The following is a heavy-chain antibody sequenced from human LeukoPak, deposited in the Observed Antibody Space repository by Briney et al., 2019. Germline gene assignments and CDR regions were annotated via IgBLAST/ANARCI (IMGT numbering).Heavy chain of an antibody. CDR3: ASEKVPTHAFDI. CDR1: GFTFSSYS. J-gene: IGHJ3*02. CDR2: ISSSSSYI. V-gene: IGHV3-21*01. Sequence: PGGSLRLSCAASGFTFSSYSMNWVRQAPGKGLEWVSSISSSSSYIYYADSVKGRFTISRDNAKNSLYLQMNSLRAEDTAVYYCASEKVPTHAFDIWGQGTMVTVSS. D-gene: IGHD3-10*01.